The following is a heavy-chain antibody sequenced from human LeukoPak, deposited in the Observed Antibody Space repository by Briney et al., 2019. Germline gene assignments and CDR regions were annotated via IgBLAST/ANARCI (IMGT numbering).Heavy chain of an antibody. CDR1: GFTFSDFD. CDR3: ARPTTSGLYSH. CDR2: ISGSSRTT. D-gene: IGHD6-19*01. J-gene: IGHJ3*01. V-gene: IGHV3-48*01. Sequence: GGSLRLSCAASGFTFSDFDLNWVXXXXXXXXXXXSYISGSSRTTYYTDSVKGRFTISRDNAKNSLYLQMNSLRAEDTAVYYCARPTTSGLYSHWGQGTMVTVSS.